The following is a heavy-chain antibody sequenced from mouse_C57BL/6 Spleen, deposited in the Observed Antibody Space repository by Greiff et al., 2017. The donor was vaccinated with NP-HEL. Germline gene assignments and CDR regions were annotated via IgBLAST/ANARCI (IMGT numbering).Heavy chain of an antibody. J-gene: IGHJ2*01. Sequence: QVQLQQPGAELVMPGASVKLSCKASGYTFTSYWMHWVKQRPGQGLEWIGEIDPSDSYTNYNQKFKGKSTLTVDKSSSTAYMQLSSLTSEDSAVYYCARGVAPVPFRYWGQGTTLTVSS. CDR1: GYTFTSYW. CDR3: ARGVAPVPFRY. D-gene: IGHD1-1*02. V-gene: IGHV1-69*01. CDR2: IDPSDSYT.